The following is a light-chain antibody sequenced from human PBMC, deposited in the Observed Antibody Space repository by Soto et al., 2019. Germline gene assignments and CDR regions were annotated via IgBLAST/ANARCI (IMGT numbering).Light chain of an antibody. CDR1: SSDVGAYNL. V-gene: IGLV2-23*02. Sequence: QSALAQPASVSGSPEQSVTISCTGTSSDVGAYNLVSWYQQHPGKAPRLIIYEVAERPSGVSNRFSGSKFGNTASLTISGLLPEDEADYYCCSYGGSSALPYVFGTGPKV. J-gene: IGLJ1*01. CDR2: EVA. CDR3: CSYGGSSALPYV.